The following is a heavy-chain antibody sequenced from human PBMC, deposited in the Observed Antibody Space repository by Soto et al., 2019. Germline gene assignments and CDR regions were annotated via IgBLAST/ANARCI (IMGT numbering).Heavy chain of an antibody. CDR3: ARDSDHRYCSGGSCYSDY. CDR2: IYTGGTT. Sequence: ESGGGLVQPGGSLRLSCAASGFTVSSNHMSWVRQAPGKGLECVSVIYTGGTTNYADSVKGRFTISRDNSKNTLYLQMNSLRAEDTAVYYCARDSDHRYCSGGSCYSDYWGQGILVTVSS. J-gene: IGHJ4*02. CDR1: GFTVSSNH. V-gene: IGHV3-66*01. D-gene: IGHD2-15*01.